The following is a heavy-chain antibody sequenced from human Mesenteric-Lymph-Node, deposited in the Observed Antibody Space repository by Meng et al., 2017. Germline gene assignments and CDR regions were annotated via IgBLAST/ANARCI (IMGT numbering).Heavy chain of an antibody. CDR3: ARENYDILTGYLHWFDP. Sequence: ASVKVSCKASGYTFTSYYMHWVRQAPGQGLEWMGIINPSGGSTSYAQKSQGRVTMTRDTSTSTVYMELSSLRSEDTAVYYCARENYDILTGYLHWFDPWGQGTLVTVSS. D-gene: IGHD3-9*01. V-gene: IGHV1-46*01. CDR2: INPSGGST. J-gene: IGHJ5*02. CDR1: GYTFTSYY.